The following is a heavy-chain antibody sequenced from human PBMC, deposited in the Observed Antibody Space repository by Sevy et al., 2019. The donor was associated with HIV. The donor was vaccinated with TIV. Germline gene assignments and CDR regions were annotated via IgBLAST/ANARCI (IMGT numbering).Heavy chain of an antibody. J-gene: IGHJ4*02. D-gene: IGHD6-19*01. V-gene: IGHV3-49*03. CDR2: IRSKAYGGTT. CDR3: TGDYGIGQGLTRASLPRFDY. CDR1: GFTFGDYA. Sequence: GGSLRLSCTASGFTFGDYAMSWFRQAPGKGLEWVGFIRSKAYGGTTEYAASVKGRFTISRDDSKSIAYLQMNSLKTEDTAVYYCTGDYGIGQGLTRASLPRFDYWGQGTLVTVSS.